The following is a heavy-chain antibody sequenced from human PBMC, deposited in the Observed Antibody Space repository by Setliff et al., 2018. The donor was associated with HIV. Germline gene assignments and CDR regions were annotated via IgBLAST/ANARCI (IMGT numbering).Heavy chain of an antibody. CDR3: AKDTYTNGWHTSNFYHYGLEV. CDR1: GFSFSTYT. D-gene: IGHD6-19*01. Sequence: GGSLRLSCAASGFSFSTYTMNWVRQAPGKGPEWVANVKPDGSGIYYVDSVKGRFTISRDNRKNSLFLQMNSLRAEDTAFYYCAKDTYTNGWHTSNFYHYGLEVWGQGTTVTVS. CDR2: VKPDGSGI. V-gene: IGHV3-7*03. J-gene: IGHJ6*02.